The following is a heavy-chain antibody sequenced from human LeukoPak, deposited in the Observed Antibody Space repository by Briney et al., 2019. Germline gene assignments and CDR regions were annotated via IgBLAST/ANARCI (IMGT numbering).Heavy chain of an antibody. CDR3: AAGKRKVGNAFDI. D-gene: IGHD1-14*01. Sequence: SVKVSCKASGYTFTSYGISWVRQAPGQGLEWMGGIIPIFGTANYAQKFQGRVTITADESTSTAYMELSSLRSEDTAVYYCAAGKRKVGNAFDIWGQGTMVTVSS. V-gene: IGHV1-69*13. CDR1: GYTFTSYG. CDR2: IIPIFGTA. J-gene: IGHJ3*02.